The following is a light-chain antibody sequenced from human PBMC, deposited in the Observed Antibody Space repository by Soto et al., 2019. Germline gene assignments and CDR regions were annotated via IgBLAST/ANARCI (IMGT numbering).Light chain of an antibody. CDR2: EVN. CDR3: SSYTRSSSLV. V-gene: IGLV2-14*01. CDR1: SSDVGVYNY. J-gene: IGLJ3*02. Sequence: QSALTQPASVSGSPGQSITISCTETSSDVGVYNYVSWYQQHPGKAPKLMIYEVNNRPSGVSNRFSGSKSGNTASLTISGLQAEDEADYYCSSYTRSSSLVFGGGTKRTVL.